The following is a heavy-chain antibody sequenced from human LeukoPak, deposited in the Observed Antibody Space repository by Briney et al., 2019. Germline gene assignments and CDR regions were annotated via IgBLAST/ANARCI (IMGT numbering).Heavy chain of an antibody. CDR3: TTDFIVVVTAIADY. Sequence: PGGSLRLSCTTSGFTFGDYVMSWVRQAPGKGLEWVSFIRSKGYGGTSEYAASVKGRFTISRDDSKSIAYLQMNSLKTEDTAVYYCTTDFIVVVTAIADYWGQGTLVTVSS. CDR2: IRSKGYGGTS. D-gene: IGHD2-21*02. J-gene: IGHJ4*02. CDR1: GFTFGDYV. V-gene: IGHV3-49*04.